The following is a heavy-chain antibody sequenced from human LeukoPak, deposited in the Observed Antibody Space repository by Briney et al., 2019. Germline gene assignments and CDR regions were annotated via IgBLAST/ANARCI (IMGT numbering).Heavy chain of an antibody. CDR2: ISHSGST. CDR1: GASFSGYY. J-gene: IGHJ4*02. Sequence: SETLSLTCAVYGASFSGYYWSWIRQPPGKGLEWIGEISHSGSTNYNPSLKSRVTMSLDTSEDQFSLKLSSVTAADTAVYYCARDPRSYTGYDETFDYWGQGTLVTVSS. D-gene: IGHD5-12*01. CDR3: ARDPRSYTGYDETFDY. V-gene: IGHV4-34*01.